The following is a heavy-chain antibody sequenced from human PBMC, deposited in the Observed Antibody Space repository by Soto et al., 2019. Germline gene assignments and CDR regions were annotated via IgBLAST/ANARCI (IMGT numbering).Heavy chain of an antibody. J-gene: IGHJ4*02. V-gene: IGHV4-59*01. CDR2: IYYSGST. CDR1: GGSISSYY. D-gene: IGHD3-10*01. CDR3: ARYSLYYYGSGSPDGIDY. Sequence: PSETLSLTCTVSGGSISSYYWSWIRQPPGKGLEWIGYIYYSGSTNYNPSLKSRVTISVDTSKNQFSLKLSSVTAADTAVYYCARYSLYYYGSGSPDGIDYWGQGTLVTVSS.